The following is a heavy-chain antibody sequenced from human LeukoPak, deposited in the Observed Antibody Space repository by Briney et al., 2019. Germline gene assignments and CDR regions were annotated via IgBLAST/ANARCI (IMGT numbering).Heavy chain of an antibody. CDR3: AKDLAIAAAGPGDY. Sequence: GRSLRLSCAASGFTFSSYGMHWVRQAPGKGLEWVAVISYDGSNKYYADSVKGRFTISRDNSKNTLYLQMNSLRAEDTAVYYCAKDLAIAAAGPGDYWGQGTLVTVSS. CDR1: GFTFSSYG. D-gene: IGHD6-13*01. V-gene: IGHV3-30*18. J-gene: IGHJ4*02. CDR2: ISYDGSNK.